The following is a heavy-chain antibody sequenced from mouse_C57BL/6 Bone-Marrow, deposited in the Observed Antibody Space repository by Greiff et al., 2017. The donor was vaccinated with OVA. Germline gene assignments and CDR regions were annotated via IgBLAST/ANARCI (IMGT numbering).Heavy chain of an antibody. CDR1: GYTFTDYY. V-gene: IGHV1-26*01. J-gene: IGHJ1*03. Sequence: VQLQQSGPELVKPGASVKISCKASGYTFTDYYMNWVKQSHGKSLEWIGDINPNNGGTSYNQKFKGKATLTVDKSSSTAYMELRSLTSEDSAVYYCALITNVWGTGTTVTVSS. CDR2: INPNNGGT. D-gene: IGHD1-1*01. CDR3: ALITNV.